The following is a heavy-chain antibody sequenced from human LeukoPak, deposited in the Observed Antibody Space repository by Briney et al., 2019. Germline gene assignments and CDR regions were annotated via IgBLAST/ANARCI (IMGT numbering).Heavy chain of an antibody. CDR2: IIPIFGIA. D-gene: IGHD5-24*01. CDR3: ARAMATTRTVFDY. J-gene: IGHJ4*02. Sequence: SVKVSCKASGGTFSSYAICWVRQAPGQGLEWMGRIIPIFGIANYAQKFQGRVTITADKSTSTPYMELTSLRSEDTAVYSCARAMATTRTVFDYWGQGNLVTVSS. CDR1: GGTFSSYA. V-gene: IGHV1-69*04.